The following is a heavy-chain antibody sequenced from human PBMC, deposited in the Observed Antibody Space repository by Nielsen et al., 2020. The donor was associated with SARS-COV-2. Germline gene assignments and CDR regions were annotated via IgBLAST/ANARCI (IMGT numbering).Heavy chain of an antibody. CDR2: ISWNSGSI. Sequence: GGSLRLSCAASGFIFSNYAMHWVRQAPGKGLEWVSGISWNSGSIGYADSVKGRFTISRDNAKNSLYLQMNSLRAEDTALYYCANLVTSPNYGMDVWGQGTTVTVSS. J-gene: IGHJ6*02. V-gene: IGHV3-9*01. D-gene: IGHD3-9*01. CDR1: GFIFSNYA. CDR3: ANLVTSPNYGMDV.